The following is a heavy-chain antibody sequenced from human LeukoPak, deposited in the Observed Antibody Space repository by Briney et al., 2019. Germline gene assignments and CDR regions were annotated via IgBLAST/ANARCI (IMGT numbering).Heavy chain of an antibody. CDR3: ARACSNGACGYFDY. J-gene: IGHJ4*02. CDR2: INPSDFET. D-gene: IGHD4-17*01. V-gene: IGHV5-51*01. Sequence: GESLKISCKASGYSFTDNWIGWVRQMPGKGLEWMGIINPSDFETRYSPSFQGQVTISADRSISTAYLQWSSLKASDTAMYYCARACSNGACGYFDYWGQGTLVTVSS. CDR1: GYSFTDNW.